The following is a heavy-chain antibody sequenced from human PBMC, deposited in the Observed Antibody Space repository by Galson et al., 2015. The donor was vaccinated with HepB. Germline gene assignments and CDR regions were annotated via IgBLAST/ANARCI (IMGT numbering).Heavy chain of an antibody. V-gene: IGHV7-4-1*02. CDR1: GYTFTSYA. J-gene: IGHJ3*02. CDR2: INTNTGNP. D-gene: IGHD2-15*01. CDR3: ARGYCSGGSCSRSDASDI. Sequence: QSGAEVKKPGESLKISCKASGYTFTSYAMNWVRQAPGQGLEWMGWINTNTGNPTYAQGFTGRFVFSLDTSVSTAYLQISSLKAEDTAVYYCARGYCSGGSCSRSDASDIWGQGTMVTVSS.